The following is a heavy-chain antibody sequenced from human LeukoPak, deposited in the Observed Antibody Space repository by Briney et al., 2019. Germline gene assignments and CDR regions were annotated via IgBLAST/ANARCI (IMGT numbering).Heavy chain of an antibody. V-gene: IGHV3-7*01. CDR2: IRQDGNEK. CDR1: GFTFSSYA. CDR3: AKDSSNYQLLFSNWFDP. D-gene: IGHD2-2*01. Sequence: GGSLRLSCAASGFTFSSYAMGWVRQAPGKGLEWVANIRQDGNEKFYVDSVKGRFTISRDNAKNSVYLQMSSLRAEDTAVYYCAKDSSNYQLLFSNWFDPWGQGTLVTVSS. J-gene: IGHJ5*02.